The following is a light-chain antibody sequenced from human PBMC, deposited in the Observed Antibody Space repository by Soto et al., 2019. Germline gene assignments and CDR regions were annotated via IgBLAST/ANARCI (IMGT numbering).Light chain of an antibody. CDR1: HSVSCTY. CDR3: QQYGSSPPYT. Sequence: IVLTQSPGTLSLSPGERAALSCRASHSVSCTYLSWYQQNSGQAHRLLIFGASIRATGIPDRFSGSGSGTDFTLTISRLEPEDFAVYYCQQYGSSPPYTFGQGTKLEIK. J-gene: IGKJ2*01. V-gene: IGKV3-20*01. CDR2: GAS.